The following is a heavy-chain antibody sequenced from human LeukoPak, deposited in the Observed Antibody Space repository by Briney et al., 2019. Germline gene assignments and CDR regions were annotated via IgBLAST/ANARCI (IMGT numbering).Heavy chain of an antibody. CDR2: ISSSSSYI. J-gene: IGHJ4*02. CDR3: AREGPYGDPGV. Sequence: GGSLRLSCAASGFIFSSYGMHWVRQAPGKGLEWVSSISSSSSYIYYADSVKGRFTISRDNAKNSLYLQMNSLRAEDTAVYYCAREGPYGDPGVWGQGTLVTVSS. CDR1: GFIFSSYG. D-gene: IGHD4-17*01. V-gene: IGHV3-21*01.